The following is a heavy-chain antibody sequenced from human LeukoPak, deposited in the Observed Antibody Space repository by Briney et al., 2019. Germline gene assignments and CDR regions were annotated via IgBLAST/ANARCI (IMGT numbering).Heavy chain of an antibody. J-gene: IGHJ4*02. D-gene: IGHD3-9*01. CDR3: ARDAYYDILTGSDY. V-gene: IGHV7-4-1*02. CDR1: GYTFTGYY. CDR2: INTNTGNP. Sequence: ASVKVSCKASGYTFTGYYMHWVRQAPGQGLEWMGWINTNTGNPTYAQGFTGRFVFSLDTSVSTAYLQISSLKAEDTAVYYCARDAYYDILTGSDYWGQGTLVTVSS.